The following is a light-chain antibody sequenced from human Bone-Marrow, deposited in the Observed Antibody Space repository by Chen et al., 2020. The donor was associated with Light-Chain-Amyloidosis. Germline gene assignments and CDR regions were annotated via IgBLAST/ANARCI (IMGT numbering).Light chain of an antibody. CDR3: LLSYSRTYV. CDR1: SGAVTNGHF. Sequence: QAVVTQEPSLTVSPGGPVTLTCGSTSGAVTNGHFPYWIQQKPGQAPRTLIYDTPKRHSWTPALFAGSLHGDKAALTLASALPDDAAEYYCLLSYSRTYVFGTGTKVTVL. J-gene: IGLJ1*01. V-gene: IGLV7-46*01. CDR2: DTP.